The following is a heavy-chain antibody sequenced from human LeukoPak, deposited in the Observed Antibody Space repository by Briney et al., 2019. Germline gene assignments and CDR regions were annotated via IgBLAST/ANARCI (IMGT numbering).Heavy chain of an antibody. CDR3: AKGGRYQLLSWFDY. CDR2: ISWNSGSI. Sequence: GGSLRLSCAASGFTFDDYAMHWVRQAPGKGLEWVSGISWNSGSIGYADSVKGRFTISRANAKNSLYLQMNSLRAEDTALYYCAKGGRYQLLSWFDYWGQGTLVTVSS. CDR1: GFTFDDYA. V-gene: IGHV3-9*01. D-gene: IGHD2-2*01. J-gene: IGHJ4*02.